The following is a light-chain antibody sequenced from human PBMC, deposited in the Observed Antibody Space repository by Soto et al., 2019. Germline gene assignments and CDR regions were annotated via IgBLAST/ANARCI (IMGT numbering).Light chain of an antibody. J-gene: IGLJ1*01. CDR3: SSDTRSSTLPSV. CDR2: EVS. CDR1: SSDVGGYNY. V-gene: IGLV2-14*01. Sequence: SVLTQPASVSGSPGQSITISSTGTSSDVGGYNYVSWYQQHPGKAPKLMIYEVSNRPSGVSNRFSGSKSGNTASLTISGLQAEDEADYYCSSDTRSSTLPSVFGRGPKLKVL.